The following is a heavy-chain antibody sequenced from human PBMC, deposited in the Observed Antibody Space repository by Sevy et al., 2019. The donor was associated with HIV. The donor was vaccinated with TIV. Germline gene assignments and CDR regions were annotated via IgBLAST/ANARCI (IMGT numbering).Heavy chain of an antibody. Sequence: GGSLRLSCAASGFTFSNAWMSWVRQAPGKGLEWVGRIKTKTDGETTDYAAPVKGRFTISRDDSKSTLYIQMNSLKTEDTAVYYCATAIWCSGDNCYHWFFDLWGRGTQVTVSS. J-gene: IGHJ2*01. CDR2: IKTKTDGETT. V-gene: IGHV3-15*01. D-gene: IGHD2-15*01. CDR3: ATAIWCSGDNCYHWFFDL. CDR1: GFTFSNAW.